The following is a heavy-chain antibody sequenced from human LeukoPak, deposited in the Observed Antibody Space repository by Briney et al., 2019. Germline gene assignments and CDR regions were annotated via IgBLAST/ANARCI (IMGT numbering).Heavy chain of an antibody. CDR2: IYYTGNT. Sequence: SETLSLTCTVPGASISSYYWSWIRQPPGKGLEWIGYIYYTGNTDYNPSLKSRVTISVDTSKNQFSLKLSSVTAADTAVYYCVKGGGNFDYWGQGTLVTVSS. V-gene: IGHV4-59*08. CDR3: VKGGGNFDY. D-gene: IGHD3-16*01. J-gene: IGHJ4*02. CDR1: GASISSYY.